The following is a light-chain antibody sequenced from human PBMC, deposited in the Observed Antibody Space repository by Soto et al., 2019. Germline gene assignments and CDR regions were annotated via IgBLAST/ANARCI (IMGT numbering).Light chain of an antibody. CDR3: QSYDSSRSSDV. Sequence: QSALTQPPSVSGAPGQRVTISITGTNSNRGAGDDVLLYEQPPGTAPLRLIYGNSNRHSAVPDRFSGSKSGTSASFAITGVQAEDEADYYCQSYDSSRSSDVCGTGTKVTVL. J-gene: IGLJ1*01. CDR2: GNS. V-gene: IGLV1-40*01. CDR1: NSNRGAGDD.